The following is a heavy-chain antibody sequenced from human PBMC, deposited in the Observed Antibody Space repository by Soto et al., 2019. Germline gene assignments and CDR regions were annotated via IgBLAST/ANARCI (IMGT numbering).Heavy chain of an antibody. D-gene: IGHD5-18*01. CDR1: GFTFSSNW. J-gene: IGHJ4*02. CDR3: ARDWGYSQDY. CDR2: IKGDGSGT. Sequence: EVQLVESGGGLVQPGGSLNLSWEASGFTFSSNWITWVRQAPGKGLVWVSHIKGDGSGTTYADSLKGRFTISRDNAKSTVYLQMNGLRVEDTAVYYCARDWGYSQDYWGQGTLVTVSS. V-gene: IGHV3-74*01.